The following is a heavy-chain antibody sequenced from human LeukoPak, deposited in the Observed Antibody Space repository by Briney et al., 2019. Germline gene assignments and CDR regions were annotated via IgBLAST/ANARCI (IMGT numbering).Heavy chain of an antibody. Sequence: SETLSLTCAVYGGSFSGYYWSWIRQPPGKGLEWIGEINHSGSTNYNPSLKSRVTISVDTSKNQFSLKLSSVTAADTAVYYCARASFGRTYYYYYMAVWGKGTTVTVSS. CDR3: ARASFGRTYYYYYMAV. D-gene: IGHD2-15*01. V-gene: IGHV4-34*01. CDR2: INHSGST. J-gene: IGHJ6*03. CDR1: GGSFSGYY.